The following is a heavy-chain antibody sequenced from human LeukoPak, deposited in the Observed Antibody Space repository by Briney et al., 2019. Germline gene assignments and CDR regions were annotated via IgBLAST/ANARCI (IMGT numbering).Heavy chain of an antibody. CDR3: ARGTKEYQLLYGLYYFDY. CDR2: IKQDGSEK. D-gene: IGHD2-2*02. J-gene: IGHJ4*02. Sequence: GGSLRLSCAASGFTFSSYWMSWVRQAPGKGLEWVANIKQDGSEKYYVDSVKGRFTISRDNAKNSLYLQMNSLRAEDTAVYYCARGTKEYQLLYGLYYFDYWGQGTLVTVSS. V-gene: IGHV3-7*01. CDR1: GFTFSSYW.